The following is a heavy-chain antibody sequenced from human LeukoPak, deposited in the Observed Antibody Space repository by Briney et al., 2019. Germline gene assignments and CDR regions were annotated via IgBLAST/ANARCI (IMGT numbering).Heavy chain of an antibody. CDR2: ISSSSSYI. CDR3: ARATYYYDSSGHYYFDY. D-gene: IGHD3-22*01. Sequence: GSLRLSCAASGFTFSSYSMNWVRQAPGKGLEWVSSISSSSSYIYYADSVKGRFTISRDNAKNSLYLQMNSLRAEDTAVYYCARATYYYDSSGHYYFDYWGQGTLVTVSS. CDR1: GFTFSSYS. J-gene: IGHJ4*02. V-gene: IGHV3-21*01.